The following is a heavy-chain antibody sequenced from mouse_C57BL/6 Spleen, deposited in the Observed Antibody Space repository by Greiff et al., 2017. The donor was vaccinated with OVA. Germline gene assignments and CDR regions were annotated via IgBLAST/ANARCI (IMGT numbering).Heavy chain of an antibody. V-gene: IGHV1-62-2*01. J-gene: IGHJ3*01. CDR3: ARHEDSGYGSSYAWFAY. D-gene: IGHD1-1*01. Sequence: QVQLQQSGAELVKPGASVKLSCKASGYTFTEYTIHWVKQRSGQGLEWIGWFYPGSGSIKYNEKFKDKATLTADKSSSTVYMELSRLKSEDSAVYFCARHEDSGYGSSYAWFAYWGQGTLVTVSA. CDR2: FYPGSGSI. CDR1: GYTFTEYT.